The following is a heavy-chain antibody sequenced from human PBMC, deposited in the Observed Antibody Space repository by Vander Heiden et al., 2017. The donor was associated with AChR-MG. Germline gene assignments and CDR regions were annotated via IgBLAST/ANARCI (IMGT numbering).Heavy chain of an antibody. CDR2: INHSGST. V-gene: IGHV4-34*01. D-gene: IGHD1-1*01. CDR1: GGSFSGYY. Sequence: QVQLQQSCAGLLKPSETLSLTCAVYGGSFSGYYWSWIRQPPGKGLEWIGEINHSGSTNYNPSLKSRVTISVDTSKKQFSLKLSSVTAADTAVYYCASFWKGLNDAFDIWGQGTMVTLSS. J-gene: IGHJ3*02. CDR3: ASFWKGLNDAFDI.